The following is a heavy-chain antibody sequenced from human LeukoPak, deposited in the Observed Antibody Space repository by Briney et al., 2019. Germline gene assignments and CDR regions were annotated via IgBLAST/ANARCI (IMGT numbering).Heavy chain of an antibody. CDR1: GYTFTSYY. CDR2: INPSGGST. J-gene: IGHJ5*02. CDR3: ARDNSVEDTAWWFDP. Sequence: ASVKVSCKASGYTFTSYYMHWVRQAPGQGLECMGIINPSGGSTSYAQKFQGSVTMTRDMSTSTDYMELSSLRSEDTAVYYCARDNSVEDTAWWFDPWGQGTLVTVSS. D-gene: IGHD4-23*01. V-gene: IGHV1-46*01.